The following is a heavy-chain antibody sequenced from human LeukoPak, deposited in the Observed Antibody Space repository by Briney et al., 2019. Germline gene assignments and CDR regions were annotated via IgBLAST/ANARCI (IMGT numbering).Heavy chain of an antibody. Sequence: GGSLRLSCAASGFTFGDYAMHWVRQAPGKGLEWVSGISWNSGSIGYADSVKGRFTISRDNAKNSLYLQMNSLRAEDTALYYCATGSYYYDSSGYSDYWGQGTLVTVSS. CDR1: GFTFGDYA. CDR2: ISWNSGSI. J-gene: IGHJ4*02. D-gene: IGHD3-22*01. V-gene: IGHV3-9*01. CDR3: ATGSYYYDSSGYSDY.